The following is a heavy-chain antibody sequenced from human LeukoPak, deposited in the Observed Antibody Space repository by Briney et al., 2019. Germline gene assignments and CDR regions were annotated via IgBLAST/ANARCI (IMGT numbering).Heavy chain of an antibody. Sequence: SETLSLTCTVSGDSISGYYWSWIRQPAGKGPEWIGRIYGSGNTNYNPSLKSRVTLSVDTSKKQFSLKLSSVTAADTAVYYCARMTTVYYYYGMDVWGQGTTVTVSS. CDR2: IYGSGNT. J-gene: IGHJ6*02. D-gene: IGHD4-17*01. CDR3: ARMTTVYYYYGMDV. CDR1: GDSISGYY. V-gene: IGHV4-4*07.